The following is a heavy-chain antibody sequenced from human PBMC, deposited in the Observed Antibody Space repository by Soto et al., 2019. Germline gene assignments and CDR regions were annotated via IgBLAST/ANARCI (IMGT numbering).Heavy chain of an antibody. CDR1: GGSFSGYY. Sequence: SQTLSLTCAVYGGSFSGYYWSWIRQPPGKGLEWIGEINHSGSTNYNPSLKSRVTISVDTSKNQFSLKLSSVTAADTAVYYCARGPAVAAHDYWGQGTLVTVSS. V-gene: IGHV4-34*01. D-gene: IGHD6-19*01. J-gene: IGHJ4*02. CDR3: ARGPAVAAHDY. CDR2: INHSGST.